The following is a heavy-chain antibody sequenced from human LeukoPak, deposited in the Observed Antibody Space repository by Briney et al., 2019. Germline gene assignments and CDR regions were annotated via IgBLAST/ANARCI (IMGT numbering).Heavy chain of an antibody. CDR1: GFTFSSCW. Sequence: PGGSLRLSCAASGFTFSSCWMSWVRQAPGKGLEWVANIKQDGSEKYYVDSVKGRFTISRANSKNTLYLQMNSLRAEDTAVYYCAKVMLGELLYWFDPWGQGTLVTVSS. D-gene: IGHD3-10*02. CDR3: AKVMLGELLYWFDP. CDR2: IKQDGSEK. V-gene: IGHV3-7*03. J-gene: IGHJ5*02.